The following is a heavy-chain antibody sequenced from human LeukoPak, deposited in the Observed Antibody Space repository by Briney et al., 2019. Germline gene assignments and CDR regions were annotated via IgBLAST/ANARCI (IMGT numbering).Heavy chain of an antibody. V-gene: IGHV4-59*01. CDR3: ARHYDVSSGPDY. J-gene: IGHJ4*02. CDR2: IYYSGST. Sequence: MASQTLSLTCTVSGGSISSYYWRWIRQPPRNGLGWIGYIYYSGSTNYNPSLKGRVTISVDTSKNQFSLKLSSVTAADTAVYYCARHYDVSSGPDYWGQGTLVTVSS. D-gene: IGHD3-22*01. CDR1: GGSISSYY.